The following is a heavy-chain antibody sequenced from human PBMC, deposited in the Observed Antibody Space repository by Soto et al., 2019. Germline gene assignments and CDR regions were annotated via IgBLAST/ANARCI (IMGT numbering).Heavy chain of an antibody. CDR3: AHSRDLTRFDY. J-gene: IGHJ4*02. Sequence: QITLKESGPTLVKPTQTLTLTCTFSGFSLSTSGVGVGWIRQPPGKALEWLALIYWDDDKRYSPSLKTRLNITKDTSINQVGLTMNNMDTVDRATYYCAHSRDLTRFDYWGQGTLVTVSS. CDR1: GFSLSTSGVG. V-gene: IGHV2-5*02. CDR2: IYWDDDK.